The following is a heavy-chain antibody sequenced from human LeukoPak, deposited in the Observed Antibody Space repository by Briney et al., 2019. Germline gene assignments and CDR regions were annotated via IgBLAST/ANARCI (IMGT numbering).Heavy chain of an antibody. CDR2: MHPNNGDT. Sequence: ASVKVSCKASGYTFTSYNINWVRQAPGQGLEWMAWMHPNNGDTGYAQRFQDRVTVTSNTSISTAYMELRSLTSEDTAVYYCARELIVLEPAARRYNYYMDVWGIGTTVSVSS. D-gene: IGHD2-2*01. CDR1: GYTFTSYN. V-gene: IGHV1-8*03. CDR3: ARELIVLEPAARRYNYYMDV. J-gene: IGHJ6*03.